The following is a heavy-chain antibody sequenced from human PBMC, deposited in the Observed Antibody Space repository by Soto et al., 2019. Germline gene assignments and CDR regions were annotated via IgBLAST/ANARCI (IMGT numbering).Heavy chain of an antibody. V-gene: IGHV1-46*01. J-gene: IGHJ5*02. CDR1: GYTFTNYY. Sequence: ASEKVSCMASGYTFTNYYMHWVRQAPAQGLEWMGIINPSGGSTSYAQKFQGRVTMTRDTSTSTVYMELSSLRSEDTAVYYCARGSYGYSGWFDPWGQGTLVTVSS. CDR3: ARGSYGYSGWFDP. D-gene: IGHD5-18*01. CDR2: INPSGGST.